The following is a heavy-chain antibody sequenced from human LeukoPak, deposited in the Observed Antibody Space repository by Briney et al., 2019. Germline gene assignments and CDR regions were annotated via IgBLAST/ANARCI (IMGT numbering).Heavy chain of an antibody. D-gene: IGHD3-16*02. CDR2: INHSGST. CDR3: ARGSPDFMITFGGVIVYYFDY. CDR1: GGSFSGYY. Sequence: SETLSLTCAVYGGSFSGYYWSWIRQPPGKGLVWIGEINHSGSTNYNPSLKSRVTISVDTSKNQFSLKLSSVTAADTAVYYCARGSPDFMITFGGVIVYYFDYWGQGTLVTVSS. J-gene: IGHJ4*02. V-gene: IGHV4-34*01.